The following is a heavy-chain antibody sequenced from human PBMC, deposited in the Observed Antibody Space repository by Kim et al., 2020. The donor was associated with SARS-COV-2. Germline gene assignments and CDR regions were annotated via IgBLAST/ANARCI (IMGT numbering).Heavy chain of an antibody. CDR1: GYSFTSYW. J-gene: IGHJ4*02. CDR2: IDPSDSYT. Sequence: GESLKISCKGSGYSFTSYWISWVRQMPGKGLEWMGRIDPSDSYTNYSPSFQGHVTISADKSISTAYLQWSSLKASDTAMYYCARHPSGYSSSWHQDYWGQGTLVTVSS. CDR3: ARHPSGYSSSWHQDY. V-gene: IGHV5-10-1*01. D-gene: IGHD6-13*01.